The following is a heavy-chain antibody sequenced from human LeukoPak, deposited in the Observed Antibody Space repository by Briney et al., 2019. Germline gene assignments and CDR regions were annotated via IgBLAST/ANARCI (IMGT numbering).Heavy chain of an antibody. J-gene: IGHJ4*02. CDR3: ARVSPESSGYPRGYFDY. CDR2: LYTDGTT. D-gene: IGHD3-22*01. CDR1: GFTVSSNY. Sequence: HPGGSLRLSCAASGFTVSSNYMNWVRQAPGKGLEWVSVLYTDGTTYYADSVKGRFTISRDNSKNTLSLQMNSLRAEDTAVYYCARVSPESSGYPRGYFDYWGQGTLVTASS. V-gene: IGHV3-66*01.